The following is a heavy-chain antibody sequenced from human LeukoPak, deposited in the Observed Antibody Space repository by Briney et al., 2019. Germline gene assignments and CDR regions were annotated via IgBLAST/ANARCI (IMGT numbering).Heavy chain of an antibody. V-gene: IGHV1-3*03. CDR3: ATGLWFGKYLDV. D-gene: IGHD3-10*01. CDR2: INAGNGNT. CDR1: GYTFTSYA. J-gene: IGHJ6*04. Sequence: GASVKVSCKASGYTFTSYAMHWVRQAPGQRLEWMGWINAGNGNTKYSQEFQGRVTMTEDTSTDTAYMELSSLRSEDTAVYYCATGLWFGKYLDVWGKGTTVTISS.